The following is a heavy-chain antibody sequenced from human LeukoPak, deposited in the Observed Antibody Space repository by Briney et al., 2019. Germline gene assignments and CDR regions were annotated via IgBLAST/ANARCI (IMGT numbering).Heavy chain of an antibody. Sequence: PGGSLRLSCAASGFTFSSYGMHWVRQAPGKGLEWVAFIRYDGSNKYYADSVKGRFTISRDNSKNTLYLQMNSLRAEDTAVYYCAKDKYSSSWEQTAFDYWGQGTLVTVSS. CDR1: GFTFSSYG. J-gene: IGHJ4*02. V-gene: IGHV3-30*02. D-gene: IGHD6-13*01. CDR3: AKDKYSSSWEQTAFDY. CDR2: IRYDGSNK.